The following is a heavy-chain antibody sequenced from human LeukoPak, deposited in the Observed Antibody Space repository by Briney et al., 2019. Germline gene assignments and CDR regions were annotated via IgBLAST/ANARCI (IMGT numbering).Heavy chain of an antibody. CDR3: ARDRRRVPAALRVPDYFDY. V-gene: IGHV1-69*04. CDR1: GGTFSSYA. CDR2: IIPILGIA. J-gene: IGHJ4*02. D-gene: IGHD2-2*02. Sequence: ASVKVSCKASGGTFSSYAISWVRQAPGQGLEGMGRIIPILGIANYAQKFQGRVTITADKSTSTAYMELSSLRSEDTAVYYCARDRRRVPAALRVPDYFDYWGQGTLVTVSS.